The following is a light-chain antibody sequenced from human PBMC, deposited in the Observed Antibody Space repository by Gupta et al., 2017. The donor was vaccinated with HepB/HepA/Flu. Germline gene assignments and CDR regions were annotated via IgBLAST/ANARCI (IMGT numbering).Light chain of an antibody. CDR1: QSVSSY. J-gene: IGKJ4*01. CDR3: QQRSNLIT. V-gene: IGKV3-11*01. CDR2: DAS. Sequence: EIVLTQSPATLSLSPGERATLSCRASQSVSSYLAWYQQKPGQAPRLLIYDASNRATGIPDRFSGSGSGTDFTLTISSREPEDFAVYYCQQRSNLITFGGGTKVEIK.